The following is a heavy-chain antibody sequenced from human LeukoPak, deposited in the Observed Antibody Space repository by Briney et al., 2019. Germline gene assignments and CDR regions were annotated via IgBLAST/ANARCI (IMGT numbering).Heavy chain of an antibody. V-gene: IGHV4-59*11. CDR1: GGSNSSHY. D-gene: IGHD2-15*01. CDR2: IYYSGST. CDR3: ARMVGHYYYYRDV. Sequence: SETLSLTCIVSGGSNSSHYWSWIRQPRAKGLEWIGYIYYSGSTNYNPSLKSRVTISVDTSKNQFSLKLSSVTAADTAVYYCARMVGHYYYYRDVWGKGTAVSVSS. J-gene: IGHJ6*03.